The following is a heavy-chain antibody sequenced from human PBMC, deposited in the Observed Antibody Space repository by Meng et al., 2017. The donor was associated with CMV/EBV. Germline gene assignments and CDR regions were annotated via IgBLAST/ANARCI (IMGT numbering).Heavy chain of an antibody. CDR1: GYPFTEYY. V-gene: IGHV1-2*02. CDR3: AREGVVPAAKKVGSWFDP. D-gene: IGHD2-2*01. J-gene: IGHJ5*02. CDR2: INPNSGGT. Sequence: ASVKVSCKVSGYPFTEYYMHWVRQVPGQGLEYMGWINPNSGGTNYAQKFQGRVTMTRDTSISTAYMELSRLRSDDTAVYYCAREGVVPAAKKVGSWFDPWGQGTLVTVSS.